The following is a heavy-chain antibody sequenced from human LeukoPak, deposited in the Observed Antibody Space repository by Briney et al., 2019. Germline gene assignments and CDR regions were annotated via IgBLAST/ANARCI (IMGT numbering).Heavy chain of an antibody. CDR3: ARGGTQGFDY. CDR2: INHSGNT. Sequence: PSETLSLTCAVYGGSFSDHYWSWIRQSPGKGLEWVGEINHSGNTDYNPSLKSRVNTSIDTSKNQFSLNLVSVTAADTAVYYCARGGTQGFDYWGQGTLVTVSS. D-gene: IGHD6-13*01. V-gene: IGHV4-34*01. J-gene: IGHJ4*02. CDR1: GGSFSDHY.